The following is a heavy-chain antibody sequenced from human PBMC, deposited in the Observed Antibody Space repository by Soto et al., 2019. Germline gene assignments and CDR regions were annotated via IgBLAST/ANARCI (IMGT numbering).Heavy chain of an antibody. CDR2: IYHTGST. CDR3: ATLPPRIVVVVLPIPT. Sequence: QVQLQESGPRLVKPSGTLSLTCAVSGASISSTNWWTWVRQPPGKGLEWIGEIYHTGSTKYNPSLXRXAXIXXDKSNNQSSLNLSSVTAADTAVYYCATLPPRIVVVVLPIPTWGQGTLVTVSS. D-gene: IGHD2-15*01. CDR1: GASISSTNW. V-gene: IGHV4-4*02. J-gene: IGHJ4*02.